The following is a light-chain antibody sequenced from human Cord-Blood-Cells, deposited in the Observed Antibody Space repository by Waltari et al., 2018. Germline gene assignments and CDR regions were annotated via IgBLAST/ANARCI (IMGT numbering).Light chain of an antibody. CDR2: AAS. CDR3: QQSYSTPLLT. V-gene: IGKV1-39*01. CDR1: QSISSY. J-gene: IGKJ4*01. Sequence: IQMTQSPSSLSASVGDRVTSTCRASQSISSYLNWYQQKPGKAPKLLIYAASSLQSGVPSRFSGSGSGTDFTLTISSLQPEDFATYYCQQSYSTPLLTFGGGTKVEIK.